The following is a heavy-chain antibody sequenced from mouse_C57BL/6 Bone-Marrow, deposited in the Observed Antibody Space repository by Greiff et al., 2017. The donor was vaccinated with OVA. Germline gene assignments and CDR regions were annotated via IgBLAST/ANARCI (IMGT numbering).Heavy chain of an antibody. CDR3: ARNYYDYDKAMDY. Sequence: VQLQQPGPELVKPGASVKIPCKASGYTFTDYNMDWVKQSHGTSLEWIGDINPNNGGTIYNQKFKGKATLTVDKSSSTAYMELRSLTSEDTAVYYCARNYYDYDKAMDYWGQGTSVTVSS. V-gene: IGHV1-18*01. CDR2: INPNNGGT. J-gene: IGHJ4*01. D-gene: IGHD2-4*01. CDR1: GYTFTDYN.